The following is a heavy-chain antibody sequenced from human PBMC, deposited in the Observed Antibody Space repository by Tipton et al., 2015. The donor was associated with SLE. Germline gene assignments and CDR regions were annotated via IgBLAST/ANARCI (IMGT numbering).Heavy chain of an antibody. CDR2: IYSGGKT. J-gene: IGHJ6*03. CDR1: GLTVSSSY. Sequence: SLRLSCAASGLTVSSSYISWFRQVPGKGLEWVSVIYSGGKTYYPDSVKGRFTISRDDSKNTVHLQMNSLRTEDTAVYFCARGLVRGVIRVVYYYYSMDVWGKGTPVTVSS. V-gene: IGHV3-66*02. CDR3: ARGLVRGVIRVVYYYYSMDV. D-gene: IGHD3-10*01.